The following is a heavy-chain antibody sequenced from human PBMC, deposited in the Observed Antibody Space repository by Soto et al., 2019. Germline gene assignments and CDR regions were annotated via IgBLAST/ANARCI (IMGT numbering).Heavy chain of an antibody. V-gene: IGHV3-33*01. J-gene: IGHJ4*02. CDR3: ARGGPYYYDSSGYSDFDY. D-gene: IGHD3-22*01. CDR1: GFTFSSYG. Sequence: PGGSLRLSCAASGFTFSSYGMHWVRQAPGKGLEWVAVIWYDGSNKYYADSVKGRFTISRDNSKNTLYLQMNSLRAEDTAVYYCARGGPYYYDSSGYSDFDYWGQGTLVTVSS. CDR2: IWYDGSNK.